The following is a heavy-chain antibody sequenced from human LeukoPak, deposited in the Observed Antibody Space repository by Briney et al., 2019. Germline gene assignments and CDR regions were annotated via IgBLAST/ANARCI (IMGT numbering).Heavy chain of an antibody. Sequence: SSETLSLTCTVSGGSISSGGYYWSWIRQPPGKGLEWIGYIYHSGSTYYNPSLKSRVTISVDRSKNQFSLKLSSVTAADTAVYYCARDRGITGTTHYYYYMDVWGKGTTVTVSS. V-gene: IGHV4-30-2*01. CDR2: IYHSGST. J-gene: IGHJ6*03. CDR1: GGSISSGGYY. D-gene: IGHD1-7*01. CDR3: ARDRGITGTTHYYYYMDV.